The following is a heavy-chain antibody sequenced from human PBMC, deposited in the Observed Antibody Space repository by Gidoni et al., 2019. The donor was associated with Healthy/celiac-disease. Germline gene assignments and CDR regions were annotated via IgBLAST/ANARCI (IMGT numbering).Heavy chain of an antibody. D-gene: IGHD3-10*01. CDR3: ARDRYGPRSFVDY. Sequence: QVQLVASGGGVVQPGRSLRLSCAASGFTFSGYGMPWVRQAPGQGLEWWAVIWYDGSNKYYADSVKGRFTISRDNSKNTLYLQMNSLRAEDTAVYYCARDRYGPRSFVDYWGQGTLVTVSS. V-gene: IGHV3-33*01. J-gene: IGHJ4*02. CDR1: GFTFSGYG. CDR2: IWYDGSNK.